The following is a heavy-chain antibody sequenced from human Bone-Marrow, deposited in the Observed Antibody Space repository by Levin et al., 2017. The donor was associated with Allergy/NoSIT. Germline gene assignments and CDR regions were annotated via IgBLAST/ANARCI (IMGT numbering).Heavy chain of an antibody. D-gene: IGHD4-11*01. V-gene: IGHV4-39*07. CDR3: ARDHDVYRDYHRIGH. CDR2: TSYSGGT. Sequence: SQTLSLTCTVSGGSISSNSNSWAWIRQPPGKGLEWIGNTSYSGGTYYNPSLKSRVTISVDTSKNQFSLNLTSVTAADTAVYYCARDHDVYRDYHRIGHWGQGTLVTVSS. J-gene: IGHJ4*02. CDR1: GGSISSNSNS.